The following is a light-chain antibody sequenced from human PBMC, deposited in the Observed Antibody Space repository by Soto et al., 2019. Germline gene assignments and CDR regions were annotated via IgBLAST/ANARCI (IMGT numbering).Light chain of an antibody. Sequence: SALTQPASVSGSPGQSITISCTGASSDVGGYNYVSWYQQHPAKAPTLIIYEVHNRPSGVSNRFSGSKSGNTASLTISGLQAEDEADYYCSSYTTSNTFVFGVGTKLTVL. J-gene: IGLJ1*01. V-gene: IGLV2-14*01. CDR2: EVH. CDR3: SSYTTSNTFV. CDR1: SSDVGGYNY.